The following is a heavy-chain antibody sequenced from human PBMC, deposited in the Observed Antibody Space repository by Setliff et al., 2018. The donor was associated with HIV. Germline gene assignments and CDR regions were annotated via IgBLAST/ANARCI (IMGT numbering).Heavy chain of an antibody. CDR3: AKGGYGGAYYVAGY. Sequence: GGSLRLSCAASGFTFSSYAMSWVRQAPGKGLEWVTLIYKAGKTYYADFVKGRFTIARDDTKNTVSLQMTNLEPGDTAMYYCAKGGYGGAYYVAGYWGQGTKVTVSS. V-gene: IGHV3-53*01. CDR2: IYKAGKT. J-gene: IGHJ4*02. CDR1: GFTFSSYA. D-gene: IGHD5-18*01.